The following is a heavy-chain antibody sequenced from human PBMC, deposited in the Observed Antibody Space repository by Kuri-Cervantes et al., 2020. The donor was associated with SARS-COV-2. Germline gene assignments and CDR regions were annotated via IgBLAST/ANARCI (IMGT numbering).Heavy chain of an antibody. V-gene: IGHV3-48*04. CDR1: GFTFSSYG. D-gene: IGHD3-3*01. Sequence: ETLSLTCAASGFTFSSYGMHWVRQAPGKGLEWVSYISSSGSTIYYADSVKGRFTISRDNAKNSLYLQMNSLRAEDTAVYYCARDPRSLLRFLDRFDYWGQGTLVTVSS. CDR3: ARDPRSLLRFLDRFDY. J-gene: IGHJ4*02. CDR2: ISSSGSTI.